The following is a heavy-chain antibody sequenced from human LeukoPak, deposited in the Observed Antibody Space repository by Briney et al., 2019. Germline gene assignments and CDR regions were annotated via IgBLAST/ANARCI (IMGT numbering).Heavy chain of an antibody. Sequence: SEALSLTCTVSGDSISGYYWSWIRQPPGKGLEWIVYIYYSGSTYYNPSLKSRVTISVDTSKNQFSLKLSSVTAADTAVYYCARDWHYGSGIDYWGQGTLVTVSS. CDR2: IYYSGST. CDR1: GDSISGYY. CDR3: ARDWHYGSGIDY. J-gene: IGHJ4*02. D-gene: IGHD3-10*01. V-gene: IGHV4-30-4*01.